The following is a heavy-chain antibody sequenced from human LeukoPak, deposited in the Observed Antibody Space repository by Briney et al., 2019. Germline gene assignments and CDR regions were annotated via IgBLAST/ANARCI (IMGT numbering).Heavy chain of an antibody. CDR1: GFTLSSYW. CDR2: INSDGSST. Sequence: GGSLRLSCAASGFTLSSYWMHWVRQAPGKGLVWVSRINSDGSSTSYADSVKGRFTISRDNAKNTLYLQMNSLRAEDTAVYYCARGDDSSGYYYIYYYYYMDFWGKGTTVTIS. J-gene: IGHJ6*03. V-gene: IGHV3-74*01. D-gene: IGHD3-22*01. CDR3: ARGDDSSGYYYIYYYYYMDF.